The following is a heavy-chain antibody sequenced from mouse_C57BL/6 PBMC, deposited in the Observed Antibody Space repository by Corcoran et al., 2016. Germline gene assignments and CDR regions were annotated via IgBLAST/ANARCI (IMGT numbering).Heavy chain of an antibody. J-gene: IGHJ1*03. CDR1: GYTFTDYN. CDR2: INPNNGGT. CDR3: ARIYYGNYGWYFDV. Sequence: EVQLQQSGPELVKPGASVKIPCKASGYTFTDYNMDWVKQSHGKSLEWIGDINPNNGGTIYNQKFKGKATLTVDKSSSTAYMELRSLTSEDTAVYYCARIYYGNYGWYFDVWGTGTTVTVSS. D-gene: IGHD2-1*01. V-gene: IGHV1-18*01.